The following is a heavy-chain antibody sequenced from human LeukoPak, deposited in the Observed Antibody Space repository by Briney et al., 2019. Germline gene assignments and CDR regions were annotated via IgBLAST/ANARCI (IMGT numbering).Heavy chain of an antibody. CDR1: GGSISSDGHY. V-gene: IGHV4-31*03. CDR2: INYSGTT. J-gene: IGHJ4*02. Sequence: PSETLSLTCTVSGGSISSDGHYWSWIRQHPGRGLEWIGYINYSGTTYYNPSLKSRIIISVDTSKSQFSLNLSSVTAADTAVYYCARERGYSYGIYYFDYWGQGTLVTVSS. D-gene: IGHD5-18*01. CDR3: ARERGYSYGIYYFDY.